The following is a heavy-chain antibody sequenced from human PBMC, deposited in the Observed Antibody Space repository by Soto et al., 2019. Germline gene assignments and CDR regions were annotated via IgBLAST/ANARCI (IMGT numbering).Heavy chain of an antibody. CDR2: IYYSGSA. CDR3: ARHSLGYCSGGSCPYYFDF. CDR1: GGSISSSSYY. D-gene: IGHD2-15*01. J-gene: IGHJ4*02. V-gene: IGHV4-39*01. Sequence: SETLSLTCTVSGGSISSSSYYWGWIRQPPGKGLEWIGSIYYSGSANYNASLRSRVTMSVDTSRNQFSLNLTSVTAADTAVYYCARHSLGYCSGGSCPYYFDFWGQGTLVTVSS.